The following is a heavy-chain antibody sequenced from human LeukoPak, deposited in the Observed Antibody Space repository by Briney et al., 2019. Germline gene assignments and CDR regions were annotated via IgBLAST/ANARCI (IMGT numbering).Heavy chain of an antibody. CDR1: GFTFSSYS. D-gene: IGHD4/OR15-4a*01. CDR3: ARDGRGVLSSPDY. Sequence: PGGSLRLSCAASGFTFSSYSINWVRQAPGKGLEWVSYISSSSSTIYYADSVKGRFTISRDNAKNSLYLQMNSLRAEDTAVYYCARDGRGVLSSPDYWGQGTLVTVSS. J-gene: IGHJ4*02. V-gene: IGHV3-48*01. CDR2: ISSSSSTI.